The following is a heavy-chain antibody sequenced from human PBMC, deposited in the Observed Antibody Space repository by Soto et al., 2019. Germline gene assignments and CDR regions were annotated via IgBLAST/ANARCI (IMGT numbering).Heavy chain of an antibody. CDR2: ISSSSSYI. CDR3: ARDRAAPFYYYYGMDV. Sequence: GSLRLSCADSGFTFSSYSMNWVRQDPGKGLEWVSSISSSSSYIYYADSVKGRFTISRDNAKNSLYLQMNSLRAEDTAVYYCARDRAAPFYYYYGMDVWGQGTTVTVSS. CDR1: GFTFSSYS. V-gene: IGHV3-21*01. J-gene: IGHJ6*02. D-gene: IGHD6-6*01.